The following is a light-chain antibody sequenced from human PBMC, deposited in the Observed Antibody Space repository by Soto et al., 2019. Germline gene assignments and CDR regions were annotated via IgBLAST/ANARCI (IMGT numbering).Light chain of an antibody. CDR1: SSDVGGYNY. Sequence: QSVLTQPPSASGSPGQSVTISCTGTSSDVGGYNYVSWYQQHPGKAPKLMIYEVTKRPSGVPDRFSGSKSGNTASLTVSGLQAEDEADYYCSSYTSSSTLDYVFGTGTKVTV. J-gene: IGLJ1*01. V-gene: IGLV2-8*01. CDR2: EVT. CDR3: SSYTSSSTLDYV.